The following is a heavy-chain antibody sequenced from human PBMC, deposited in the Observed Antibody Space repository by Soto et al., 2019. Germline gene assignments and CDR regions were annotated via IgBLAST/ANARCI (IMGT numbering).Heavy chain of an antibody. CDR1: GYTFTGHA. Sequence: QVQLVQSGAEGKMPGASVKVSCKTSGYTFTGHAMHWVRQAPGRRLEWMGWLNAANGYTQYSQKLQGRLTITSDTLANTGYMELTGLISEDTAVYYCARGTHSGSYRIDYWGQGTLVTVSS. J-gene: IGHJ4*02. CDR3: ARGTHSGSYRIDY. V-gene: IGHV1-3*01. D-gene: IGHD1-26*01. CDR2: LNAANGYT.